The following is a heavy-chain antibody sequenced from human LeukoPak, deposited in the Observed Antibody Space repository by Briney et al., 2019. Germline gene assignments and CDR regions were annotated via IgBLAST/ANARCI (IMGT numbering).Heavy chain of an antibody. D-gene: IGHD3-10*01. J-gene: IGHJ4*02. V-gene: IGHV3-7*04. CDR2: INKDGSEQ. Sequence: PGGSLRLSCVASGFTFTSHWMSWVRQAPGKGLEWVAIINKDGSEQYYADSVKGRFIISRDNAKNSVYLQMDSLRAEDTAVYYCATGSYLDYWGQGTLVTVSS. CDR1: GFTFTSHW. CDR3: ATGSYLDY.